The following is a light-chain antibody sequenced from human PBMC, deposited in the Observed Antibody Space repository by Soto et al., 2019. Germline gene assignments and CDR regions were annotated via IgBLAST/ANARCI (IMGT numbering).Light chain of an antibody. CDR3: QQYNIYPT. J-gene: IGKJ5*01. V-gene: IGKV1-9*01. CDR2: DAS. Sequence: IPLTPSPSSLSASVGDRVTITCRASQGISSYLGWYQQKPGKAPNLLIYDASTLHSGVPSKFSGSGSGTDFTLTISSLQPEDFATYYCQQYNIYPTFGQGTRLEIK. CDR1: QGISSY.